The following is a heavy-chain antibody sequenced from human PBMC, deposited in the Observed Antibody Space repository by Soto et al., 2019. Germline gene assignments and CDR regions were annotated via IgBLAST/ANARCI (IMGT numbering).Heavy chain of an antibody. J-gene: IGHJ3*02. V-gene: IGHV1-18*04. CDR1: GYTFTSYG. CDR2: ISAYNGNT. CDR3: ARVLGSSGYRKKDAFDI. Sequence: QVPLVQSGAEVKKPGASVKVSCKASGYTFTSYGISWVRQAPGQGLEWMGWISAYNGNTNYAQKLQGRVTMTTDTSTSTAYMELRSLRSDDTAVYYCARVLGSSGYRKKDAFDIWGQGTMVTVSS. D-gene: IGHD3-22*01.